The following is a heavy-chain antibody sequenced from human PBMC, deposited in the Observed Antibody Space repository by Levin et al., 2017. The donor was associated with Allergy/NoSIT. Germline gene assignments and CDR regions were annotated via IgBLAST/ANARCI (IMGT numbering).Heavy chain of an antibody. V-gene: IGHV1-69*06. CDR2: IIPMFGKA. CDR3: ARDGDRKVSWPYDAFEF. D-gene: IGHD6-13*01. CDR1: GGTLSNNA. J-gene: IGHJ3*01. Sequence: SVKVSCKAFGGTLSNNAISWVRQAPGQGLEWMGGIIPMFGKATYAQQFQGRVTITADKSTSTAYMQLSGLRSEDTAVYFCARDGDRKVSWPYDAFEFWGQGTVVAVSS.